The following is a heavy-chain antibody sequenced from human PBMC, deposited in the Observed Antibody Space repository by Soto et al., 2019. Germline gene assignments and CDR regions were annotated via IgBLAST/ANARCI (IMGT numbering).Heavy chain of an antibody. CDR2: ISSDGSNK. CDR1: GFTFNIYS. Sequence: GGSLRLSCAASGFTFNIYSMHWVRQAPGKGLEWVAVISSDGSNKYYADSVKGRFTISRDNSKNTVFLQMNSLRDDDTAVYYCASGRVRGVMEERIDYWGQGTLVTVSS. J-gene: IGHJ4*02. CDR3: ASGRVRGVMEERIDY. D-gene: IGHD3-10*01. V-gene: IGHV3-30-3*01.